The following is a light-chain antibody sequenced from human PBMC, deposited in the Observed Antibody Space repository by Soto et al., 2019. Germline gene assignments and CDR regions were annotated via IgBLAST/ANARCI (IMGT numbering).Light chain of an antibody. V-gene: IGKV3-20*01. CDR3: HLYGSSSSIT. CDR2: GAS. CDR1: QSVDSNY. Sequence: EVVLSHSPGALSLSPGESATLSCRASQSVDSNYLAWYQQKPGQAPRILIYGASNRVTGIPDRFTGSGSETDFTLTISKLEPEDFAVYSCHLYGSSSSITFGQGRLL. J-gene: IGKJ5*01.